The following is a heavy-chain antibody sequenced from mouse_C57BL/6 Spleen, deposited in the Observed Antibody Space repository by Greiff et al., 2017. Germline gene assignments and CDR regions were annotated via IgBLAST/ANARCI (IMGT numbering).Heavy chain of an antibody. V-gene: IGHV1-18*01. D-gene: IGHD1-1*01. Sequence: VQLKESGPELVKPGASVKIPCKASGYTFTDYNMDWVKQSHGKSLEWIGDINPNNGGTIYNQKFKGKATLTVDKSSSTAYMELRSLTSEDTAVYYCARSGITTFPHWYFDVWGTGTTVTVSS. J-gene: IGHJ1*03. CDR2: INPNNGGT. CDR1: GYTFTDYN. CDR3: ARSGITTFPHWYFDV.